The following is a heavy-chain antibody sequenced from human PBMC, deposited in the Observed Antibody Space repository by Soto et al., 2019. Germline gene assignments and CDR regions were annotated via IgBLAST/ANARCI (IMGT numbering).Heavy chain of an antibody. Sequence: SETLSLTCTVSGGSISSGGYYWSWIRQHPGKGLEWIGYIYYSGSTYYNPSLKSRVTISVDTSKNQFSLKLSSVTAADTAVYYCARMVIISTRFDPWGQGTLVTVSS. D-gene: IGHD3-3*01. J-gene: IGHJ5*02. CDR3: ARMVIISTRFDP. CDR1: GGSISSGGYY. CDR2: IYYSGST. V-gene: IGHV4-31*03.